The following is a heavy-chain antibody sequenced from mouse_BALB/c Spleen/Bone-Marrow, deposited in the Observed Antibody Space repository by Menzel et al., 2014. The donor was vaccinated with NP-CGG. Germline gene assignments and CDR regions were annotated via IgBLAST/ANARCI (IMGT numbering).Heavy chain of an antibody. J-gene: IGHJ4*01. CDR3: ASTTVVGMDY. CDR1: GFTFNNYR. D-gene: IGHD1-1*01. V-gene: IGHV6-6*02. Sequence: EVQGVESGGGLVQPGGSMKLSCVASGFTFNNYRMNWVRQSPEKGLEWVAEIRLKSNNYATQYAESVKGRFTISRDDSKSSVYLQMSNLRAEDTGIYYCASTTVVGMDYWGQGTSVTVSS. CDR2: IRLKSNNYAT.